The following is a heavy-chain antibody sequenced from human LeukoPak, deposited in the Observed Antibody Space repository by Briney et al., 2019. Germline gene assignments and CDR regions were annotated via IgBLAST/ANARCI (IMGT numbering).Heavy chain of an antibody. CDR2: ISSGTGSYI. V-gene: IGHV3-21*01. D-gene: IGHD6-6*01. Sequence: GGSLRLSCVASGFSFSSYSMNWVRQAPGKGLEWVSTISSGTGSYIYYADSVRGRLTISRDNAKHSLYLQMNSLRAEDTAVYYCARCSGVFGSSGYWGQGTLVTVSS. CDR1: GFSFSSYS. CDR3: ARCSGVFGSSGY. J-gene: IGHJ4*02.